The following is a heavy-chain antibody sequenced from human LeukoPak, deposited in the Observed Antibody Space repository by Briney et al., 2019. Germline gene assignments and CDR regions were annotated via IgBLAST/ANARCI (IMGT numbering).Heavy chain of an antibody. CDR3: ARGTVEPDY. CDR2: IYYSGST. CDR1: GGSFSGYY. V-gene: IGHV4-59*01. J-gene: IGHJ4*02. Sequence: SETLSLTCAVYGGSFSGYYWSWIRQPPGKGLEWIGYIYYSGSTNYNPSLKSRVTISVDTSKNQFSLKLSSVTAADTAVYYCARGTVEPDYWGQGTLVTVSS. D-gene: IGHD4-23*01.